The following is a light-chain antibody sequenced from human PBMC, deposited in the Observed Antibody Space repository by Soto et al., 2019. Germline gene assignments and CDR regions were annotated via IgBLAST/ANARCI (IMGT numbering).Light chain of an antibody. Sequence: EIVMTQSPATLSVSPGERATLSCRASQSVSTNLAWYQQKPGQAPRLLIYGASTRATGIPARFSGSGSGTEFTLTISSLQSEDFAVHYRQQYNYWPIFGGGTKVEIK. V-gene: IGKV3-15*01. CDR3: QQYNYWPI. CDR2: GAS. CDR1: QSVSTN. J-gene: IGKJ4*01.